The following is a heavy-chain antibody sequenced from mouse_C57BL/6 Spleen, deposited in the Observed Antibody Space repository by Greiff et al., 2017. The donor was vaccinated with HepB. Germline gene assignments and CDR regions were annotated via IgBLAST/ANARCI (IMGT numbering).Heavy chain of an antibody. CDR3: ARNSVAFDY. V-gene: IGHV2-2*01. Sequence: QVQLQQSGPGLVQPSQSLSITCTVSGFSLTSYGVHWVRQSPGKGLEWLGVIWSGGSTDYNAAFISRLSISKDNSNSQVIFKMNSLQADDTARYYCARNSVAFDYWGQGTTLTVSS. J-gene: IGHJ2*01. CDR1: GFSLTSYG. CDR2: IWSGGST. D-gene: IGHD1-1*01.